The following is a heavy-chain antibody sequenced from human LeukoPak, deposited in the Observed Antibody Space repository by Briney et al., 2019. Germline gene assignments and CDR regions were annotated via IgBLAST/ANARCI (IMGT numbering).Heavy chain of an antibody. Sequence: GGSLRLSCAASGFTFSSYWMHWVRQPPGKGLVWVSRITSDGSGIGYADSVKGRFSTSRDNAKNTLYLQMNSLRAEDTAVYYCASGRLVGAPDYWGQGTMVTVSS. CDR2: ITSDGSGI. V-gene: IGHV3-74*01. J-gene: IGHJ4*02. CDR3: ASGRLVGAPDY. D-gene: IGHD1-26*01. CDR1: GFTFSSYW.